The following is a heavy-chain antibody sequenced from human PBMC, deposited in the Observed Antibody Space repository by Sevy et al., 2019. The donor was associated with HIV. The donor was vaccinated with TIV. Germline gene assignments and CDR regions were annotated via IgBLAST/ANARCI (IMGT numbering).Heavy chain of an antibody. CDR3: FTHLVYTSGNKNDY. J-gene: IGHJ4*01. V-gene: IGHV3-15*01. CDR1: GFTFSDVW. CDR2: IKSKADGGTT. Sequence: GGSLRLSCAASGFTFSDVWMSWVRQAPGKGLEWVGRIKSKADGGTTHYAAPVKGRFTISRDDSKNTLYLQMNSLKTKDTALYFCFTHLVYTSGNKNDYWGQGTLVTVSS. D-gene: IGHD6-19*01.